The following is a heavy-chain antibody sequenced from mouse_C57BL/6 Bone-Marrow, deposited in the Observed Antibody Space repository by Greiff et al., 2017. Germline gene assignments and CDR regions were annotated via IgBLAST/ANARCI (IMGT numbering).Heavy chain of an antibody. Sequence: VQLKQSGAELVRPGASVKLSCTASGFNIKDYYMHWVKQRPEQGLEWIGRIDPEDGDTEYAPKFQGKATMTADKSSNTTFLQLNSLTSEDTAVYYCTGGLLADYYAIDYWGQGASVTVSS. CDR2: IDPEDGDT. CDR1: GFNIKDYY. V-gene: IGHV14-1*01. J-gene: IGHJ4*01. D-gene: IGHD1-1*01. CDR3: TGGLLADYYAIDY.